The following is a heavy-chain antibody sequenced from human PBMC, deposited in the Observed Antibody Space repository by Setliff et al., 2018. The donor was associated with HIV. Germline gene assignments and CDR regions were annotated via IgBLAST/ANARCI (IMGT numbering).Heavy chain of an antibody. V-gene: IGHV1-24*01. CDR3: ATQPVGYSRGWYDWLDY. D-gene: IGHD6-19*01. J-gene: IGHJ4*02. CDR1: GYTLSELS. Sequence: ASVKVSCKVSGYTLSELSMHWVRQAPGKGLEWMGGFDPEDGETIYAQKFQGRVTMTEDTSTDTAYMELSSLRSEDTAVYYCATQPVGYSRGWYDWLDYWGQGTLVTVS. CDR2: FDPEDGET.